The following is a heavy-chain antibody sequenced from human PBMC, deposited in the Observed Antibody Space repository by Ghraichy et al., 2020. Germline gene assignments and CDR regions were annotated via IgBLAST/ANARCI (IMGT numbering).Heavy chain of an antibody. CDR3: AREGVVVVPAAKGEYYYYYGMDV. CDR2: IYYSGST. J-gene: IGHJ6*02. CDR1: GGSISSGGYY. V-gene: IGHV4-31*03. Sequence: SETLSLTCTVSGGSISSGGYYWSWIRQHPGKGLEWIGYIYYSGSTYYNPSLKSRVTISVDTSKNQFSLKLSSVTAADTAVYYCAREGVVVVPAAKGEYYYYYGMDVWGQGTTVTVSS. D-gene: IGHD2-2*01.